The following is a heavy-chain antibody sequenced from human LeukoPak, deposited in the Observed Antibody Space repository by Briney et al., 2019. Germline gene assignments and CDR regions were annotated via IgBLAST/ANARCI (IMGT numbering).Heavy chain of an antibody. D-gene: IGHD6-19*01. Sequence: SETLSLTCTVSGGSISSYYWSWIRQPPGKGLGWIGYIYYSGSTNYNPSLKSRVTISVDTSKNQFSLKLSSVTAADTAVYYCAREGMAGTGFGYWGQGTLVTVSS. CDR1: GGSISSYY. V-gene: IGHV4-59*01. CDR3: AREGMAGTGFGY. J-gene: IGHJ4*02. CDR2: IYYSGST.